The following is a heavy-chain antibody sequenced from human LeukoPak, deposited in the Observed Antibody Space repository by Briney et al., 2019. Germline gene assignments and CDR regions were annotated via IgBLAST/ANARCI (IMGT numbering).Heavy chain of an antibody. CDR3: VRVKGSYFDY. CDR2: ISSSGSAI. V-gene: IGHV3-48*01. J-gene: IGHJ4*02. Sequence: TGGSLRLSCAASGFPLSSYSINWVRQAPGRGLEWGSYISSSGSAIYYVDSVKGRFTVSRDNAKNSLFLQMNSPRAEDTAVYYCVRVKGSYFDYWGQGALVTVSS. CDR1: GFPLSSYS. D-gene: IGHD2-15*01.